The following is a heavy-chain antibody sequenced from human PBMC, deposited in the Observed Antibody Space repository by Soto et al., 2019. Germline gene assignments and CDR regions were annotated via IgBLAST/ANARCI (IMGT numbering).Heavy chain of an antibody. V-gene: IGHV3-9*01. D-gene: IGHD3-22*01. CDR3: AKDMAYYYDSSGYYSDAFDI. Sequence: SLRLSCAASGFTFDDYAMHWARQAPGKGLEWVSGISWNSGSIGYADSVKGRFTISRDNAKNSLYLQMNSLRAEDTALYYCAKDMAYYYDSSGYYSDAFDIWGQGTMVTVSS. CDR1: GFTFDDYA. CDR2: ISWNSGSI. J-gene: IGHJ3*02.